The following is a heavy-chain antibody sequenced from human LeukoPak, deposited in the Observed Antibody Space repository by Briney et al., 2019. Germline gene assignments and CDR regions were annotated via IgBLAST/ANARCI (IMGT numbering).Heavy chain of an antibody. V-gene: IGHV4-39*07. Sequence: SETLSLTCTVSGGSISSSSYYWGWIRQPPGKGLEWIGSIYYSGSTYYNPSRKSRVTVSVDTAKNEFSLKLSSVTAADTAVYYCARDNRRYSSSSRGAFDYWGQGTLVTVSS. J-gene: IGHJ4*02. D-gene: IGHD6-6*01. CDR1: GGSISSSSYY. CDR3: ARDNRRYSSSSRGAFDY. CDR2: IYYSGST.